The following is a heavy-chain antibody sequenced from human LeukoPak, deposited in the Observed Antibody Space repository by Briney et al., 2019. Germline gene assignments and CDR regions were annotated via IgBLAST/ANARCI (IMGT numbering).Heavy chain of an antibody. Sequence: GASVKVSCKASGGTFSSYAISWVRQAPGQRLEWMGWINAGNGNTKYSQKFQGRVTITRDTSASTAYMELSSLRSEDTAVYYCARDKRYMDVWGKGTTVTVSS. V-gene: IGHV1-3*01. CDR1: GGTFSSYA. CDR3: ARDKRYMDV. J-gene: IGHJ6*03. CDR2: INAGNGNT.